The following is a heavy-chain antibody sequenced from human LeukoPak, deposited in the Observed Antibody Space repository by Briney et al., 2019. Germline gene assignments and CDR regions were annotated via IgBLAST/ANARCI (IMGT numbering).Heavy chain of an antibody. CDR2: ISGSGYST. Sequence: PGGSLRLSCAASGFTFSSYAMSWVRQAPRKGLEWVSVISGSGYSTYYADSVKGRFTISRDNSKNTLYLQMNSLRAEDTAVYYCAKDRSGSTAEYFQDWGQGTLVTVSS. D-gene: IGHD3-10*01. J-gene: IGHJ1*01. CDR3: AKDRSGSTAEYFQD. CDR1: GFTFSSYA. V-gene: IGHV3-23*01.